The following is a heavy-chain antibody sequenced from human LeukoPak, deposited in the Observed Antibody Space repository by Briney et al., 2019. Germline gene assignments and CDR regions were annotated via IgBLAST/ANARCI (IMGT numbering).Heavy chain of an antibody. Sequence: SETLSLTCSVSGGSISSLYWSWIRQPPGKGLEWIGYIYYTGSTNYNPSLKSRVTMFVDMSKNQFSLRLSSVTAADTAVYYCARGHTYYDFWSGYGWGQGTLVTVSS. D-gene: IGHD3-3*01. CDR3: ARGHTYYDFWSGYG. CDR1: GGSISSLY. CDR2: IYYTGST. J-gene: IGHJ4*02. V-gene: IGHV4-59*08.